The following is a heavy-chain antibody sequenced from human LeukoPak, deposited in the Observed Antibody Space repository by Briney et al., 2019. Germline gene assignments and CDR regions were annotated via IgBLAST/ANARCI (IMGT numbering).Heavy chain of an antibody. CDR2: ISSSSSYI. D-gene: IGHD6-19*01. CDR3: ARDQSSGWYAYYGMDV. J-gene: IGHJ6*02. CDR1: GFTFSSYS. Sequence: GGSLRLSCAASGFTFSSYSMNWVRQATGKGLEWVSSISSSSSYIYYADSVKGRFTISRDNAKNSLYLQMNSLRAEDTAVYYCARDQSSGWYAYYGMDVWGQGTTVTVSS. V-gene: IGHV3-21*01.